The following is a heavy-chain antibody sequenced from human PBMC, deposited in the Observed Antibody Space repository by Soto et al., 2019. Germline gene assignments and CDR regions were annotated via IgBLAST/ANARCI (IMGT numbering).Heavy chain of an antibody. Sequence: QVQLQESGPGLVKPSQTLSLTCTVSGGSIRSTRYYWSWIRQHPGKGLEWIAYIYHSGSTYYNPALKSRVAMSVDTCSNQFSLGLSSVTAADTAVYYCARVTSEDRISISGVVIGTMDAWGQWTMVTVSS. J-gene: IGHJ6*02. CDR2: IYHSGST. D-gene: IGHD3-3*01. V-gene: IGHV4-31*03. CDR1: GGSIRSTRYY. CDR3: ARVTSEDRISISGVVIGTMDA.